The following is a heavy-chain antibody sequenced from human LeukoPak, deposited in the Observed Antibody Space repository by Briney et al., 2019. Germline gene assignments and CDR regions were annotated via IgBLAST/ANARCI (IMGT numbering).Heavy chain of an antibody. D-gene: IGHD1-26*01. V-gene: IGHV3-48*02. Sequence: GGSLRLSCAASGFTFSSYSMNWVRQAPGKGLEWVSYISSSSSTIYYADSVKGRFTISRDNAKNSLYLQMNSPRDEDTAVYYCARNLYSGSYSDRAGAFDIWGQGTMVTVSS. CDR2: ISSSSSTI. CDR1: GFTFSSYS. J-gene: IGHJ3*02. CDR3: ARNLYSGSYSDRAGAFDI.